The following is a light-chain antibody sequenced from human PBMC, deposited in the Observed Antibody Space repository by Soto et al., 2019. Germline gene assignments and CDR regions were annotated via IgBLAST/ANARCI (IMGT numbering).Light chain of an antibody. Sequence: DIQMTQSASTLSASVGDRVTITCRASQTISSWLAWYQQKPGKAPNLLIYDASTLERGVPSRFSGTGSGTEFTLTIDRLQPDDFATYYCQQYHTSSITFGQGTRLETK. CDR3: QQYHTSSIT. CDR1: QTISSW. CDR2: DAS. J-gene: IGKJ5*01. V-gene: IGKV1-5*01.